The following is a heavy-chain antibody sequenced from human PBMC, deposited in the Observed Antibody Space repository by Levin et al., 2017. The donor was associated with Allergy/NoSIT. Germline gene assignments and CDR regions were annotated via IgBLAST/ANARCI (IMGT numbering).Heavy chain of an antibody. CDR3: ARHRDSSGHDY. V-gene: IGHV4-39*01. CDR2: IYYSGST. J-gene: IGHJ4*02. Sequence: SETLSLTCTVSGGSISSSSYYWGWVRQPPGKGLEWIGSIYYSGSTYYNPSLKSRVTISVDTSKNQFSLKLSSVTAADTAVYYCARHRDSSGHDYWGQGTLVTVSS. D-gene: IGHD6-19*01. CDR1: GGSISSSSYY.